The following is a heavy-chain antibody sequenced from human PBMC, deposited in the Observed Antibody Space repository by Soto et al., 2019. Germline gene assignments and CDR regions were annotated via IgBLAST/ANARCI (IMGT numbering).Heavy chain of an antibody. J-gene: IGHJ4*02. D-gene: IGHD2-15*01. CDR3: ARDRAPRGWSYLDL. V-gene: IGHV1-69*01. Sequence: QVQLVQSGAEVKKPGSSVKISCKAFGGSFSDYAISWVRQAPGQGLEWMGGIIPIFGTPNYAQKFQDRVTFTAHESTNTAYMELSRLTSEDTAVYSCARDRAPRGWSYLDLWGQGTQVTVSS. CDR2: IIPIFGTP. CDR1: GGSFSDYA.